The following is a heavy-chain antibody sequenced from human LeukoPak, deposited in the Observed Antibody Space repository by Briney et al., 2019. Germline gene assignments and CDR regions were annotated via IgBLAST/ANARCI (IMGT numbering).Heavy chain of an antibody. CDR2: ISSSGSTI. V-gene: IGHV3-48*03. CDR3: ARDRAVAGIGSDY. CDR1: GFTFSSYE. D-gene: IGHD6-19*01. J-gene: IGHJ4*02. Sequence: PGGSLRLSCAASGFTFSSYEMNWVRQAPGKGLEWVSYISSSGSTIYYADSVKGRFTISRDNAKNSLYLQMNSLRAEDTAVYYCARDRAVAGIGSDYWGQGTLVTVSS.